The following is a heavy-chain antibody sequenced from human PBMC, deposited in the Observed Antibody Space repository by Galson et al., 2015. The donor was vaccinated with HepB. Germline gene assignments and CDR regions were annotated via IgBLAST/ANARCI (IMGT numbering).Heavy chain of an antibody. CDR3: ANFARARYYYYMDV. J-gene: IGHJ6*03. Sequence: SLRLSCAASGFTFSSYAMSWVRQAPGRGLEWVSAISGSGGSTYYADSVKGRFTISRDNSKNTLYLQMNSLRAEDTAVYYCANFARARYYYYMDVWGKGTTVTVSS. CDR1: GFTFSSYA. CDR2: ISGSGGST. V-gene: IGHV3-23*01. D-gene: IGHD6-6*01.